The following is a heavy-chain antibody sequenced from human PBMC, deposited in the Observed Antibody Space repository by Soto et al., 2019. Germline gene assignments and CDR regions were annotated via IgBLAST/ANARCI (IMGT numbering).Heavy chain of an antibody. CDR2: IIPIFGTA. CDR1: GGTFSSYA. J-gene: IGHJ5*02. CDR3: ARDLSEGGP. D-gene: IGHD6-25*01. V-gene: IGHV1-69*05. Sequence: SVKVSCKASGGTFSSYAISWVRQAPGQGLEWMGGIIPIFGTANYAQKFQGRVTMTRDTSISTAYMELSRLRSDDTAVYYCARDLSEGGPWGQGTLVTVSS.